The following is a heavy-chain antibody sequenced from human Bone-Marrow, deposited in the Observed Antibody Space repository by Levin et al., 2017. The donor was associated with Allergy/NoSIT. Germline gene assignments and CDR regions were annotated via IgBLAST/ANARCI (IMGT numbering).Heavy chain of an antibody. CDR3: ARDGIVATTIYYYYYMDG. V-gene: IGHV3-48*03. CDR2: ISSSGSTI. CDR1: GFTFSSYE. Sequence: GESLKISCAASGFTFSSYEMNWVRQAPGKGLEWVSYISSSGSTIYYADSVKGRFTISRDNAKNSLYLQMNSLRAEDTAVYYCARDGIVATTIYYYYYMDGWGKGTTVTVSS. D-gene: IGHD5-12*01. J-gene: IGHJ6*03.